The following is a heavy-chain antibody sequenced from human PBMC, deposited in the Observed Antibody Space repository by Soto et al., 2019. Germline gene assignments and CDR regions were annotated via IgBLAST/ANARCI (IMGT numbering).Heavy chain of an antibody. D-gene: IGHD6-13*01. CDR1: RGSAPRKRSA. Sequence: PAQTLALTCSLSRGSAPRKRSAWHWIRQSPSRGLEWLGRTYYRSKWYNDYAVSVKSRITINPDTSKNQFSLQLNSVTPEDTAVYYCARALPAAAFPFFDYWGQGTLVTVSS. CDR2: TYYRSKWYN. CDR3: ARALPAAAFPFFDY. J-gene: IGHJ4*02. V-gene: IGHV6-1*01.